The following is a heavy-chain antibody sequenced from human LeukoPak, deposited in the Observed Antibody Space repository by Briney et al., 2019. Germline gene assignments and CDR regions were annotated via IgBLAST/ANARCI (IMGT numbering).Heavy chain of an antibody. D-gene: IGHD5-18*01. V-gene: IGHV3-21*01. Sequence: GGSLRLSCAASGFTFSSYSMNWVRQAPGKGLEWVSSISSSSSYIYYADSVKGRFTISRDNAKNSLYLQMNSLRAEDTAVYYCARDRGYSYGLHAFDIWGQGTMVTVSS. CDR1: GFTFSSYS. CDR3: ARDRGYSYGLHAFDI. CDR2: ISSSSSYI. J-gene: IGHJ3*02.